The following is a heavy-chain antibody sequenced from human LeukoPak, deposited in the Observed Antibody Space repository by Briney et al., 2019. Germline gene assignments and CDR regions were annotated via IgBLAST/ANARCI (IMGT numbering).Heavy chain of an antibody. V-gene: IGHV3-64D*06. CDR1: GFIFSTYT. D-gene: IGHD5-12*01. CDR2: INGDGRTT. J-gene: IGHJ5*02. CDR3: VGDQVDNVGWLT. Sequence: GGSLRLSCSASGFIFSTYTMYWVRQAPGKGLEFVSVINGDGRTTYYPDSVKGRFTISRDNSKNTLYLQMNSLRAEDTAVYYCVGDQVDNVGWLTWGQGTRVTVSS.